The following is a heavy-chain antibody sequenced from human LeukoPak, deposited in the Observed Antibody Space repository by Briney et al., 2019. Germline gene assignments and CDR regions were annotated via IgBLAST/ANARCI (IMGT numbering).Heavy chain of an antibody. CDR3: ARGTSAGGPISPFDF. CDR2: TSSDEINK. CDR1: EFSFRNYA. J-gene: IGHJ4*02. Sequence: GGSLRLSCAVSEFSFRNYAMHWVRQAPGKGLEWVAVTSSDEINKYYADPVKGRFTISRDNSKNTLYLQMNSLRAEDTGIYYCARGTSAGGPISPFDFWGQGTVVTVSS. V-gene: IGHV3-30-3*01. D-gene: IGHD6-13*01.